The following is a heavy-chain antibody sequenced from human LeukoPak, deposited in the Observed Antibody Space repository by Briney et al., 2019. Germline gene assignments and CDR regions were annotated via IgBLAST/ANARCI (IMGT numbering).Heavy chain of an antibody. CDR1: GDSDDSIKSSSYY. D-gene: IGHD5-24*01. CDR3: GRRGHLQRPF. Sequence: SETLSLTCTVPGDSDDSIKSSSYYWAWIRLPPGKGLEWVGSIYYDGSTYYNPSLRGRVTISVDTSKSQFSVKLNSVTAADTAMYYSGRRGHLQRPFWGQGTLVTVSS. V-gene: IGHV4-39*01. J-gene: IGHJ4*02. CDR2: IYYDGST.